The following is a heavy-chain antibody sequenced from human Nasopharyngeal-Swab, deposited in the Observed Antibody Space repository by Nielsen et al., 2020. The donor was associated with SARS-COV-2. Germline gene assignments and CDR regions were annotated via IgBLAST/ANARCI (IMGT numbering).Heavy chain of an antibody. CDR1: GFTFGDYA. Sequence: GGSLRPSCAASGFTFGDYAMHWIRQAPGKGTEWVSVISGDGASTYYPDSVKGRFTVSRDNSKDSLYLQMDSLRTEDTAFYYCAKDFGGNSVMTFDYWGQGILVTVSS. V-gene: IGHV3-43*02. CDR3: AKDFGGNSVMTFDY. CDR2: ISGDGAST. D-gene: IGHD4-23*01. J-gene: IGHJ4*02.